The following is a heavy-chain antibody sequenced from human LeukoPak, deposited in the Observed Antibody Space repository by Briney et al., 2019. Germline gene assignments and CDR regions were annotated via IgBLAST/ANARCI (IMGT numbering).Heavy chain of an antibody. J-gene: IGHJ3*02. V-gene: IGHV3-7*01. Sequence: PGGSLRLSCAASGLTISSHWMSWVRQVPGKGLESVAHIKHDESETYYVDTVRGRFIISRDNAKNSLYLQMNSLRVEDTAVYHCARGPTDFDASDIWGHGTLVTVSS. CDR1: GLTISSHW. CDR3: ARGPTDFDASDI. CDR2: IKHDESET.